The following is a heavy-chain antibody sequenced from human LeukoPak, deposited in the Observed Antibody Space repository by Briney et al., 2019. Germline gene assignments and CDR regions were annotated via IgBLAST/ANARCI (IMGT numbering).Heavy chain of an antibody. CDR1: GGSISSYY. CDR3: ARLRWQSFDY. Sequence: PSETLSLTCTASGGSISSYYWSWIRQPPGKGLEWIGYIYYSGSTNYNPSLKSRVTISVDTSKNQFSLKLSSVTAADTAVYYCARLRWQSFDYWGQGALVTVSS. D-gene: IGHD4-23*01. CDR2: IYYSGST. V-gene: IGHV4-59*01. J-gene: IGHJ4*02.